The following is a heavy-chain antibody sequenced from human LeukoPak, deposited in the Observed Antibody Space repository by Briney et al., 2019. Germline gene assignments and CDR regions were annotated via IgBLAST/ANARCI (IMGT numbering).Heavy chain of an antibody. J-gene: IGHJ4*02. D-gene: IGHD3-10*01. CDR3: ARVWVYLDH. CDR2: ISSSGSTI. Sequence: GGSLRLSCAASGFTFSSYEMNWVRQAPGKGLEWVSYISSSGSTIYYADSVKGRFTISRDNAKNSLYLQMNSLRAEDTAVYYCARVWVYLDHWGQGTLVTVSS. CDR1: GFTFSSYE. V-gene: IGHV3-48*03.